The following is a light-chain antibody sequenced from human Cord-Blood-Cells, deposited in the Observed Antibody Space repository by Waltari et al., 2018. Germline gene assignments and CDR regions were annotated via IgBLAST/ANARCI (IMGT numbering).Light chain of an antibody. V-gene: IGKV3-20*01. CDR3: QQYGSSIT. Sequence: EIVSTQSPGTLSLSPGERATLSCRASQCVSSSYVACYQQKPGQAPRLLIYGASIRATGIQDRFSGSRAGTDFTLTISRLEPEDFAVYYCQQYGSSITFGQGTRLEIK. CDR1: QCVSSSY. CDR2: GAS. J-gene: IGKJ5*01.